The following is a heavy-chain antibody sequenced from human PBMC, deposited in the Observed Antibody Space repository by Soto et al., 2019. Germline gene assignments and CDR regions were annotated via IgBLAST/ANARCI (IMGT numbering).Heavy chain of an antibody. D-gene: IGHD2-15*01. V-gene: IGHV4-30-2*01. CDR3: ARGQQNCTGGSCYLNCFDP. CDR2: IYHSGST. Sequence: SETLALTCAVSGGSISSGGYSWSWIRQPPGKGLEWIGYIYHSGSTYYNPSLKSRVTISVDRSKNQFSLKLSSVTAADTAVYYCARGQQNCTGGSCYLNCFDPWGQGTLVTVS. CDR1: GGSISSGGYS. J-gene: IGHJ5*02.